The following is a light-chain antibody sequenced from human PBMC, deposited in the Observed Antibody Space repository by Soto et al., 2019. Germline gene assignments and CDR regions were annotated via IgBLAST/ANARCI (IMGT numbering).Light chain of an antibody. J-gene: IGLJ3*02. CDR1: SSDVGSYNL. CDR2: EVT. CDR3: CSYISNSIWV. V-gene: IGLV2-23*02. Sequence: QSALTQPASVSGSPGQSITISCTGTSSDVGSYNLVSWYQQHPGKAPKLMIYEVTRRPSGVSNRFSGSKSGNTASLTISGLQAEDEADYYCCSYISNSIWVFGGGTQLTVL.